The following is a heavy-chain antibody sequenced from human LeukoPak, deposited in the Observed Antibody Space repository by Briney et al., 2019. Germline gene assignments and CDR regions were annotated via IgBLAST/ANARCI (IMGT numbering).Heavy chain of an antibody. D-gene: IGHD4-17*01. CDR1: GGTFSSYA. J-gene: IGHJ4*02. CDR3: ARDLDYADGDY. CDR2: IIPILGIA. Sequence: ASVKVSCKASGGTFSSYASSWVRQAPGQGLEWMGRIIPILGIANYAQKFQGRVTITADKSTSTAYMELSSLRSEDTAVYYCARDLDYADGDYWGQGTLVTVSS. V-gene: IGHV1-69*04.